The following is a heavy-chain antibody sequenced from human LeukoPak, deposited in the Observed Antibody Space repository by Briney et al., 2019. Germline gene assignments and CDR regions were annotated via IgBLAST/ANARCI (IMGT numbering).Heavy chain of an antibody. Sequence: SGPTLVNPTQTLTLTCTFSGFSLTGGGVGVGWIRQPPGKALEWLALIYWNDDKRYSPSLKNRLTITKDTSKNQVVLTMTNVDPVDTATYYCAHKWDYNDYFDIWGQGTLVIVSS. CDR1: GFSLTGGGVG. D-gene: IGHD1-26*01. V-gene: IGHV2-5*01. CDR2: IYWNDDK. CDR3: AHKWDYNDYFDI. J-gene: IGHJ4*02.